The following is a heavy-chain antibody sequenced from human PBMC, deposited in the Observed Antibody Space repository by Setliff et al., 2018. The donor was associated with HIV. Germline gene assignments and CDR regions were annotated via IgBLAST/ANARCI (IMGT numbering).Heavy chain of an antibody. Sequence: ASVKVSCKASGYTFTSYDINWVRQATGQGLEWMGWMNPNSGNTGYAQKFQGRVTMTRNTSISTAYMELSSLRSEDTAVYYCARGYYLQRYCSGGSCYAPLGYWGQGTLVTVS. CDR3: ARGYYLQRYCSGGSCYAPLGY. CDR2: MNPNSGNT. D-gene: IGHD2-15*01. CDR1: GYTFTSYD. J-gene: IGHJ4*02. V-gene: IGHV1-8*02.